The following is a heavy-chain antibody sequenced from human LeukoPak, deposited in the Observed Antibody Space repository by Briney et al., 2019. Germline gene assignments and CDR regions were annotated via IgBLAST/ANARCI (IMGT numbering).Heavy chain of an antibody. V-gene: IGHV3-23*01. CDR1: GFTFSSYA. D-gene: IGHD1-26*01. CDR3: AKAPYSGSYSMDY. J-gene: IGHJ4*02. CDR2: ISGSGGST. Sequence: AGGSLRLSCAASGFTFSSYAMSWVRQAPGKGLEWVSAISGSGGSTYYADSVKGRFTISRDNSKNTLSLQMNSLRAEDTAVYYCAKAPYSGSYSMDYWGQGTLVTVSS.